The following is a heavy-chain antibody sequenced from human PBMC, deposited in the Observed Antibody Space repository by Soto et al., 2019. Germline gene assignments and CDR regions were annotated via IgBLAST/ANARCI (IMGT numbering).Heavy chain of an antibody. Sequence: GGSLRLCCAASGFTFSSYGMHWVRQAPGKGLEWVAVISYDGSNKYYADSVKGRFTISRDNSKNTLYLQMNSLRAEDTAVYYCAKDLGYCSGGSCYILYYFDYWGQGTLVTVSS. J-gene: IGHJ4*02. V-gene: IGHV3-30*18. CDR2: ISYDGSNK. CDR1: GFTFSSYG. CDR3: AKDLGYCSGGSCYILYYFDY. D-gene: IGHD2-15*01.